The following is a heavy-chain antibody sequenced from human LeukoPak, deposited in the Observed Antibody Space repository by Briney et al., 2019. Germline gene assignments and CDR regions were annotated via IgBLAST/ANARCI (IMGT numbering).Heavy chain of an antibody. Sequence: KSSETLSHTCAVYGGSFSGFYWSWLRQPPGQGLEWIGEINHSGTTYYNPSLKSRITMSVDTSENQFSLRLNSVTAADTAMYYCARGGSSGWYDWFDPWGQGTLVTVSS. CDR2: INHSGTT. V-gene: IGHV4-34*01. D-gene: IGHD6-19*01. CDR1: GGSFSGFY. CDR3: ARGGSSGWYDWFDP. J-gene: IGHJ5*02.